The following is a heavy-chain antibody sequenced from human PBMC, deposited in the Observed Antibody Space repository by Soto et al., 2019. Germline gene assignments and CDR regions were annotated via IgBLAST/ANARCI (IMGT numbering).Heavy chain of an antibody. Sequence: GESLKISCKGSGYSFTSYWIGWVRQMPGKGLEWMGIIYPGDSDTRYSPSFQGQVTISADKSISTAYLQMNSLRAEDTAIYYCAKDMRPDGVWDIDFWGQGTLVTVSS. J-gene: IGHJ4*02. CDR2: IYPGDSDT. V-gene: IGHV5-51*01. CDR3: AKDMRPDGVWDIDF. D-gene: IGHD4-17*01. CDR1: GYSFTSYW.